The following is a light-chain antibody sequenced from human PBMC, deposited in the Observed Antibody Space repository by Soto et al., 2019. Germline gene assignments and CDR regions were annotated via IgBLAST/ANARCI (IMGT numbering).Light chain of an antibody. J-gene: IGKJ2*01. V-gene: IGKV3-20*01. CDR2: GAS. CDR1: QSVSSSY. Sequence: EIVLTQSPGTLSLSPGERATLSCRASQSVSSSYLAWYQQKPGQAPRLLIYGASSRATGIPDRFSGSGSGTAFTLTISRLEPEDFAVYYCQQYGSSPPYTVGQGTKLEI. CDR3: QQYGSSPPYT.